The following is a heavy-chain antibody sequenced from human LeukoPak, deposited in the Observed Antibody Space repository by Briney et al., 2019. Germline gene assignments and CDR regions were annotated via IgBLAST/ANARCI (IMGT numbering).Heavy chain of an antibody. CDR1: GFTFSSYS. Sequence: GGSLRLSCAASGFTFSSYSMNWVRQAPGKGLEWVGIMSNSGENTFYGEAVKGRFTISRDNSRNTLYLQMNSLRPEDTAVYYCAKGGASVTRYVDYWGQGTLVTVSS. D-gene: IGHD4-17*01. CDR2: MSNSGENT. CDR3: AKGGASVTRYVDY. V-gene: IGHV3-30*18. J-gene: IGHJ4*02.